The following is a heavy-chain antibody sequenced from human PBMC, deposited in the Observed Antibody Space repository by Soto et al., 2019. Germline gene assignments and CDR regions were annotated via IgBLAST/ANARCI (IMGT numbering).Heavy chain of an antibody. Sequence: GASVKVSCKASGGTFSSYAISWVRQAPGQGREGMGGMNPICGNTGYAQKFQGRVTMTRNTSISTAYMELSSLRSEYTAVYYCARGNGYDAFDIWGQGTMVTVSS. CDR1: GGTFSSYA. V-gene: IGHV1-8*02. CDR2: MNPICGNT. D-gene: IGHD1-1*01. J-gene: IGHJ3*02. CDR3: ARGNGYDAFDI.